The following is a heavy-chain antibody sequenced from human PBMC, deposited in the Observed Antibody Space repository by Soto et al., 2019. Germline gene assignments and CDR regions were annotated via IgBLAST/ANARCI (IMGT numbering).Heavy chain of an antibody. V-gene: IGHV4-31*03. D-gene: IGHD1-26*01. Sequence: QVQLQESGPGLVKASQTLSLTCTVSGGSITTGGYFWSWIRQHPGKGLEWIGYIYYSGTTHYNPSLKSRVTISVDTSKNQFSLKLSSVTAADTAVYYCARVMSGSYFDYWGQGTLVTVSS. CDR3: ARVMSGSYFDY. J-gene: IGHJ4*02. CDR2: IYYSGTT. CDR1: GGSITTGGYF.